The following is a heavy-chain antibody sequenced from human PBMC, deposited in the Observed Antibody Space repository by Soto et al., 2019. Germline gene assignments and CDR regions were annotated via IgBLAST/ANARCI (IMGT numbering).Heavy chain of an antibody. V-gene: IGHV4-31*03. CDR2: TYHTGST. J-gene: IGHJ4*02. CDR1: GDPVSSGSYY. CDR3: AAKLGTTHYFDF. D-gene: IGHD7-27*01. Sequence: QVQLQESGPGLVQPSQTLSLTCSVSGDPVSSGSYYWTWVRQHPVKGLEWIGYTYHTGSTYYNPSRQGRLIMSRDTSNNQFSLRRYSVTAADTAVYFCAAKLGTTHYFDFWGQGALVAVSS.